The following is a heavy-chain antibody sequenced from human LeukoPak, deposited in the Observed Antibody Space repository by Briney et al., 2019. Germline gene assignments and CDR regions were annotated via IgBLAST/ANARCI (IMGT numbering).Heavy chain of an antibody. CDR1: GFTFSSYS. CDR2: IYSGGYT. J-gene: IGHJ4*02. CDR3: ARDGLWLGLKLGEIHFDY. V-gene: IGHV3-66*01. Sequence: PGGSLRLSCAASGFTFSSYSMNWVRQASGKGLEWVSVIYSGGYTYYADSVKGRFTISRDNSKNTLYLQMNSLRAEDTAVYYCARDGLWLGLKLGEIHFDYWGQGTLVTVSS. D-gene: IGHD3-16*01.